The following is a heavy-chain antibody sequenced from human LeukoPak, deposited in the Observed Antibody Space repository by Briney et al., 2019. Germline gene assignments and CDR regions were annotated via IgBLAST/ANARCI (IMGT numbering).Heavy chain of an antibody. V-gene: IGHV4-31*03. D-gene: IGHD3-3*01. CDR3: ARDIFGVANWFDP. CDR2: IYYSGST. J-gene: IGHJ5*02. Sequence: SETLSLTCTVSGGSISSGGYYWSWIRQHPGKGLEWIGYIYYSGSTYYNPSLKSRVTISVDTSKNQFSLKLSSVTAADTAVCYCARDIFGVANWFDPWGQGTLVTVSS. CDR1: GGSISSGGYY.